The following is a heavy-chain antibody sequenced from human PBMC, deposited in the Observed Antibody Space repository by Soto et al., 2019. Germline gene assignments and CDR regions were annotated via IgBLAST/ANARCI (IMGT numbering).Heavy chain of an antibody. CDR3: SIRKYSNRLYYLGH. Sequence: EMQLLESGGGLVQAGGSLRLSCAASGFTVSSYALNWVRQAPGKGLEWVSGISASTYYADSVKGRFTISRDTSKNTLYLQMNSLRAEETAIFFLSIRKYSNRLYYLGHWGQGTLVTVSS. CDR2: ISAST. D-gene: IGHD6-13*01. J-gene: IGHJ4*01. CDR1: GFTVSSYA. V-gene: IGHV3-23*01.